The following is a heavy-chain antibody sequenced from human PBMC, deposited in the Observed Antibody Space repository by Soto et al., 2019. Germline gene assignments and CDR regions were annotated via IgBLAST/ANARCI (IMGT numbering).Heavy chain of an antibody. CDR2: IYYSGST. V-gene: IGHV4-59*08. CDR1: GGSISSYY. CDR3: ARLGGSGYFDY. D-gene: IGHD3-3*01. Sequence: SETLSLTCTVSGGSISSYYCSWIRQPPGKGLEWIGYIYYSGSTNYNPSLKSRVTISVDTSKNQFSLKLSSVTAADTAVYYCARLGGSGYFDYWGQGTLVTVSS. J-gene: IGHJ4*02.